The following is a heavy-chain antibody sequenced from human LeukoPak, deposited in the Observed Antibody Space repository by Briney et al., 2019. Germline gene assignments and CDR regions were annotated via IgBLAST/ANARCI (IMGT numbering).Heavy chain of an antibody. D-gene: IGHD2-15*01. V-gene: IGHV3-7*01. J-gene: IGHJ5*02. CDR1: GFTFSSYS. CDR2: IKQDGSEK. CDR3: ARDQVLSKYCSGGSCMPWFDP. Sequence: PGGSLRLSCAASGFTFSSYSMNWVRQAPGKGLEWVANIKQDGSEKYYVDSVKGRFTISRDNAKNSLYLQMNSLRAEDTAVYYCARDQVLSKYCSGGSCMPWFDPWGQGTLVTVSS.